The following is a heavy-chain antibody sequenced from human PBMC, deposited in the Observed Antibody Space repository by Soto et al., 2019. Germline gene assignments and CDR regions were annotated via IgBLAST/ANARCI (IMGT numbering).Heavy chain of an antibody. CDR3: AKTQFGESNGYLKGDLDY. Sequence: GSLTLSCAASGFTFSSYAMNLVRQAPGKGLEWVSTISPSGATTYNADSVKGRFTISRDNSKNTLYLQMNSLRAEDTAIYYCAKTQFGESNGYLKGDLDYWGQGTLVTVSS. V-gene: IGHV3-23*01. CDR2: ISPSGATT. D-gene: IGHD5-18*01. CDR1: GFTFSSYA. J-gene: IGHJ4*02.